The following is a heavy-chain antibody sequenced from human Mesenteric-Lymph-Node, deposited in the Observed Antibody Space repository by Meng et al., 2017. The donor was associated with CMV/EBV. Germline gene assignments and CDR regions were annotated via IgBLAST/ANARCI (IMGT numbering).Heavy chain of an antibody. D-gene: IGHD3-10*01. CDR3: AKGDYGSFVFDY. Sequence: ASVKVSCKASGYTFSDHFIHWVRRAPGQGLEWMGRINPDSGGTDYAQKFQGRVTMTRDTSISTAYMELSRLRSDDTAVYYCAKGDYGSFVFDYWGQGTLVTVSS. CDR2: INPDSGGT. CDR1: GYTFSDHF. J-gene: IGHJ4*02. V-gene: IGHV1-2*06.